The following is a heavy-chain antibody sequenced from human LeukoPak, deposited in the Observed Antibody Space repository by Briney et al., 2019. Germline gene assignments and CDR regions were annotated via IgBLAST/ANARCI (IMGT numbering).Heavy chain of an antibody. CDR2: TYYRSKWYN. CDR3: ARAGYCSSTSCPGDYWYFDL. V-gene: IGHV6-1*01. J-gene: IGHJ2*01. CDR1: GDSVSSNSAA. Sequence: SQTLSLTCAISGDSVSSNSAAWNWIRQSPSRGLEWLGRTYYRSKWYNDYAVSVKSRITINPDTSKNQFSLQLNSVTPEDTAVYYCARAGYCSSTSCPGDYWYFDLWGRGTLVTASS. D-gene: IGHD2-2*01.